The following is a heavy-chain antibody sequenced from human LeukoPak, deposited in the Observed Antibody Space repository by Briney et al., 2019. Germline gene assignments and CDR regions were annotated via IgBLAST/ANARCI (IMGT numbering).Heavy chain of an antibody. CDR1: GGSISSYY. D-gene: IGHD2-2*01. CDR3: ARDTYMWGVGYQIGAPYYYYYMGV. Sequence: SETLSLTCTVSGGSISSYYWSWIRQPAGKGLEWIGRIYTSGSTNYNPSLKSRVTMSVDTSKNQFSLKLSSVTAADTAVYYCARDTYMWGVGYQIGAPYYYYYMGVWGKGTTVTVSS. J-gene: IGHJ6*03. CDR2: IYTSGST. V-gene: IGHV4-4*07.